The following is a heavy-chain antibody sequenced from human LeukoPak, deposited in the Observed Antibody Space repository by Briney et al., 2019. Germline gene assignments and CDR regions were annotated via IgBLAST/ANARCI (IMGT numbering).Heavy chain of an antibody. CDR2: IYYSGST. V-gene: IGHV4-61*01. CDR3: ARGDFWSGYTNWFDP. D-gene: IGHD3-3*01. CDR1: GGSVSSGSYY. Sequence: SETLSLTCTVSGGSVSSGSYYWSWIRQPPGKGLEWIGYIYYSGSTNYNPSLKSRLTISVDASKNQFSLKLSSVTAADTAVYYCARGDFWSGYTNWFDPWGQGTLVTVSS. J-gene: IGHJ5*02.